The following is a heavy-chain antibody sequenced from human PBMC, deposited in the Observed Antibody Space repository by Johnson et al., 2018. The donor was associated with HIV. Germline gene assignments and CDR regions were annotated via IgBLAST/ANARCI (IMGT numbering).Heavy chain of an antibody. CDR2: INSDGSST. J-gene: IGHJ3*02. V-gene: IGHV3-74*01. CDR1: GFTFSSYW. Sequence: VQLVESGGGLVQPGGSLRLSCAASGFTFSSYWMHWVRQAPGKGLVWVSRINSDGSSTSYEDSVKGRFTISRDNSKNTLYLQMNSLRAEDTAVYYCAKDMVRGFWGDAFDIWGQGTMVTVSS. D-gene: IGHD3-10*01. CDR3: AKDMVRGFWGDAFDI.